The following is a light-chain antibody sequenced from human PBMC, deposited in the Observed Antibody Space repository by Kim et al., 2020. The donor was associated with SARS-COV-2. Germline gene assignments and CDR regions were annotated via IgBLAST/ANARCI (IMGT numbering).Light chain of an antibody. CDR2: STN. Sequence: QAVVTQEPSFSVSPGGTVTLTCGLSSGSVSTSYYPSWYQQTPGQAPRTLIYSTNTRSSRVPDRFSGSILENKAALTITGAQADDESDYYCVLYMGSGISVFGGGTQLTVL. CDR3: VLYMGSGISV. CDR1: SGSVSTSYY. J-gene: IGLJ7*01. V-gene: IGLV8-61*01.